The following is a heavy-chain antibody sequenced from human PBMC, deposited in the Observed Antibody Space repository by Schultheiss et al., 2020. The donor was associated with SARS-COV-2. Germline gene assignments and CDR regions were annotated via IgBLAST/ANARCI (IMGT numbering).Heavy chain of an antibody. J-gene: IGHJ6*03. V-gene: IGHV1-24*01. CDR1: GNTLTESS. Sequence: ASVKVSCKVAGNTLTESSIHWVRQSPGQGLEWMGGFPENGESINAHHFEGRVTMTEDTSTDTAYMELSSLRSDDTAVYYCAREGGDIVVVPAAMSYYYYYMDVWGKGTTVTVSS. CDR3: AREGGDIVVVPAAMSYYYYYMDV. D-gene: IGHD2-2*01. CDR2: FPENGES.